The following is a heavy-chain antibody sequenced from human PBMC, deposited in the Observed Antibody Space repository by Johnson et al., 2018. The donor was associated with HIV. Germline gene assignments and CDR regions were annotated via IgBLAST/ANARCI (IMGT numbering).Heavy chain of an antibody. CDR2: ISWNGGSA. CDR1: GFTFDDYD. V-gene: IGHV3-20*04. D-gene: IGHD1-26*01. CDR3: ARVVKFNWSFAAFDI. J-gene: IGHJ3*02. Sequence: VQLVESGGGVVWPGGSLRLSCAASGFTFDDYDMSWVRQAPGKGLEWVSGISWNGGSADYADSVKGRFTTSRDNAKNSLYLQMSSLRAEDTAFYYCARVVKFNWSFAAFDILGQGTMVTVPS.